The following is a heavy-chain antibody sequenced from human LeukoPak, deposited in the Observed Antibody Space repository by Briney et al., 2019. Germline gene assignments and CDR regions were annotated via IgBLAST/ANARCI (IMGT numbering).Heavy chain of an antibody. Sequence: GGSLRLSCAASGFTFSSYAMHWVRQAPGKGLEWVAVISYDGSNKYYADSVKGRFTISRDNSKNTLYLQMNSLRAEDTAVYYCARGWHNYYYCMDVWGQGTTVTVSS. CDR3: ARGWHNYYYCMDV. V-gene: IGHV3-30-3*01. CDR2: ISYDGSNK. J-gene: IGHJ6*02. D-gene: IGHD2-21*01. CDR1: GFTFSSYA.